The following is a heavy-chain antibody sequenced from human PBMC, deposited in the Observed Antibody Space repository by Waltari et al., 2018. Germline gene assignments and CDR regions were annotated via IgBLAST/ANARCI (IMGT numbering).Heavy chain of an antibody. CDR3: VRGYPDIVATISDY. J-gene: IGHJ4*02. CDR2: FYKSGTT. V-gene: IGHV4-39*07. Sequence: QLQLQESGPGLVKPSETLSLTCTLSRSSIRTNNYYWGWVRQPPGKGLEWIGSFYKSGTTYYNPSLKSRVTISVDTSNNQFSLKLNSVTAADTAVYYCVRGYPDIVATISDYWGQGTLVIVSS. CDR1: RSSIRTNNYY. D-gene: IGHD5-12*01.